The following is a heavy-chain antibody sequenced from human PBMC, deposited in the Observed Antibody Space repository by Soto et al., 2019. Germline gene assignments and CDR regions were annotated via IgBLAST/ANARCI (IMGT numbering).Heavy chain of an antibody. CDR2: IKQDGSEK. CDR3: ARDNWLDYYYYYGMEV. Sequence: PGGSLRLSCAASGFTFSSYGMHWVRQTPGKGLEWVANIKQDGSEKYYVDSVKGRFTISRDNAKNSLYLQMNSLRAEDTAVYYCARDNWLDYYYYYGMEVWGQGTTVTVSS. D-gene: IGHD6-19*01. J-gene: IGHJ6*02. CDR1: GFTFSSYG. V-gene: IGHV3-7*01.